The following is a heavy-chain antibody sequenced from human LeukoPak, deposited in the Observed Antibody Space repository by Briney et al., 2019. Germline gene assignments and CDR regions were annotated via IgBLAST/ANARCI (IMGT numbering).Heavy chain of an antibody. CDR2: ISKDGGTK. Sequence: GGSLRLSCAASGFNFFTYGMHWVRQAPGKGLEWVAVISKDGGTKLYPDSVKGRFTISRDNFKSTLYLQMKSLKADGTAVYNCARGTEAVTGIDFWGQGTLVTVSS. D-gene: IGHD6-19*01. CDR3: ARGTEAVTGIDF. V-gene: IGHV3-30*03. J-gene: IGHJ4*02. CDR1: GFNFFTYG.